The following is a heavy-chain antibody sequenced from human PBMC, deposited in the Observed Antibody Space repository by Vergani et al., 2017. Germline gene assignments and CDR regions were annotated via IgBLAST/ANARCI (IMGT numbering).Heavy chain of an antibody. V-gene: IGHV3-43D*04. CDR1: GFTFDDYA. J-gene: IGHJ4*02. CDR2: ISWDGGST. Sequence: EVQLVESGGVVVQPGGSLRLSCAASGFTFDDYAMHWVRQAPGKGLEWVSLISWDGGSTYYADSAKGRFTISRDNSKNSLYLQMNSLRAEDTALYYCAKDAGGGSYGGNSGDPFLDYWGQGTLVTVSS. CDR3: AKDAGGGSYGGNSGDPFLDY. D-gene: IGHD4-23*01.